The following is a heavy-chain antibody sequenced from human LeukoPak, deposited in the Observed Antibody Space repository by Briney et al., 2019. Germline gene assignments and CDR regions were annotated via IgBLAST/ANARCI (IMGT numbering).Heavy chain of an antibody. CDR3: AKDLQWELPRGDALDI. J-gene: IGHJ3*02. D-gene: IGHD1-26*01. Sequence: ASVKVSCKSSGYTFTDYYMHWVRQAPGQGLEWMGWNNPKSGGTNYAQNFQGRVTMTRNTSISTAYMELSRLRSDDTAVYCCAKDLQWELPRGDALDIWGQGTMVTVSS. CDR2: NNPKSGGT. V-gene: IGHV1-2*02. CDR1: GYTFTDYY.